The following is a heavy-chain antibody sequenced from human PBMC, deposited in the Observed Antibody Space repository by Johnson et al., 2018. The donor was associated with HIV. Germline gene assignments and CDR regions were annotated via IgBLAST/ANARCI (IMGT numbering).Heavy chain of an antibody. CDR3: TTDRWYSYAFDI. D-gene: IGHD2-21*02. Sequence: VQLVESGGGVVQPGGSLRLSCAASGFTFSSSAMHWVRQASGKGLEWVGRIKSKTDGGTTDYAAPVKGRFTISRDDSKNTLYLQRKSLKTEDTAVYYCTTDRWYSYAFDIWGQGTMVTVSS. CDR2: IKSKTDGGTT. CDR1: GFTFSSSA. J-gene: IGHJ3*02. V-gene: IGHV3-15*01.